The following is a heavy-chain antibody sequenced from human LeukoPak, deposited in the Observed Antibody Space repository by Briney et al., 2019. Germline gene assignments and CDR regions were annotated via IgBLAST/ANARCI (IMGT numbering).Heavy chain of an antibody. CDR3: AKAPIDYEFWSGSNWFDP. V-gene: IGHV3-23*01. D-gene: IGHD3-3*01. CDR2: ISGSGGST. CDR1: GFTFSSYA. Sequence: GGSMRLSCAASGFTFSSYAMSWVRQAPGKGLEWVSAISGSGGSTYYADSVKGRFTISRDTSKNTLYLQMSSLRAEDTAVYYCAKAPIDYEFWSGSNWFDPWGQGTLVTVSS. J-gene: IGHJ5*02.